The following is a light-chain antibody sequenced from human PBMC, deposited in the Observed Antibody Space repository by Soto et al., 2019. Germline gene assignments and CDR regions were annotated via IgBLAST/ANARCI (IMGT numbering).Light chain of an antibody. V-gene: IGKV3-15*01. CDR2: GAS. CDR1: QIVSSH. J-gene: IGKJ1*01. CDR3: QHYNDWPTTCT. Sequence: IVMTLSPAALSVSPGERATLSCRAIQIVSSHLAWYQQTPGQTPRLLIHGASTRATGIPPRFSGSGSGTAFTLTISSINSEDFAVYSCQHYNDWPTTCTFGQGTKVDIK.